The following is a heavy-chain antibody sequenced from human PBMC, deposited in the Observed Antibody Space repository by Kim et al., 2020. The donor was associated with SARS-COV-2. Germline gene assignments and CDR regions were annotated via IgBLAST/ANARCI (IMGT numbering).Heavy chain of an antibody. J-gene: IGHJ6*03. CDR3: ARRYYGSGSYYFFGYYMDV. Sequence: ASVKVSCKASGYTFTGYYMHWVRQAPGQGLEWMGWINPNSGGTNYAQKFQGRVTMTRDTSISTAYMELSRLRSDDTAVYYCARRYYGSGSYYFFGYYMDVWGKGTTVTVSS. D-gene: IGHD3-10*01. CDR2: INPNSGGT. V-gene: IGHV1-2*02. CDR1: GYTFTGYY.